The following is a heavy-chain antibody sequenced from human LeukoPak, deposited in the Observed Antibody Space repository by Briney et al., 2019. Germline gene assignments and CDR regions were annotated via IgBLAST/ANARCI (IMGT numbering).Heavy chain of an antibody. CDR3: ARGLTHPRTSHSRGGMDV. Sequence: ASVKVSCKASGYTFTIYGISWVQQAPGQGLEWMGWISAYNGNTNYAQKLQGRVTMTTDTSTSTAYMELRSLRSDDTAVYYCARGLTHPRTSHSRGGMDVWGQGTTVTVSS. CDR2: ISAYNGNT. D-gene: IGHD2-2*01. CDR1: GYTFTIYG. J-gene: IGHJ6*02. V-gene: IGHV1-18*01.